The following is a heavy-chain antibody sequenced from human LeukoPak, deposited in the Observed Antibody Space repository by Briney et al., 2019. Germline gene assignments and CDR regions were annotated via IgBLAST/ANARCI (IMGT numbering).Heavy chain of an antibody. D-gene: IGHD3-3*01. CDR3: ARDRISTNFWSGYYDY. CDR2: IYTSGST. J-gene: IGHJ4*02. Sequence: PSETLSLTCTVSGGSISSGSYYWGWIRQPAGKGLEWIGRIYTSGSTNYNPSLKSRVTISVDTSKNQFSLKLSSVTAADTAVYYCARDRISTNFWSGYYDYWGQGTLVTVSS. CDR1: GGSISSGSYY. V-gene: IGHV4-61*02.